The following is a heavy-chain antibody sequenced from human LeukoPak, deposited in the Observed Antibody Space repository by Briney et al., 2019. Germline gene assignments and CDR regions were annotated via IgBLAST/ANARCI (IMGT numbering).Heavy chain of an antibody. CDR3: ARLVTNGRYFDY. CDR2: IYPGDSDT. CDR1: GYSFASYW. V-gene: IGHV5-51*01. Sequence: GESLKISCQAFGYSFASYWIGWVRQMPGKGLEWMGIIYPGDSDTRYSPSFQGQVTISADKSISTAYLRWSSLKASDTAMYYCARLVTNGRYFDYWGQGTLVTVSS. D-gene: IGHD4-17*01. J-gene: IGHJ4*02.